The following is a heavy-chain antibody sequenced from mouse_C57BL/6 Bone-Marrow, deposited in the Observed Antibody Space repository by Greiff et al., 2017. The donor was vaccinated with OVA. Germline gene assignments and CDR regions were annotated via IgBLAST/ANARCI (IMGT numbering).Heavy chain of an antibody. CDR3: ARWGGNRDY. D-gene: IGHD2-1*01. Sequence: VQLQQSGAELMKPGASVKLSCKAPGYTFTGYWIAWVKQRPGHGLEWIGEILPGIGSTNYNEKFKGKATFPADTSSNTAYMQLSSLTTEDFAIYDCARWGGNRDYWGQGTSLTVSS. J-gene: IGHJ2*02. V-gene: IGHV1-9*01. CDR2: ILPGIGST. CDR1: GYTFTGYW.